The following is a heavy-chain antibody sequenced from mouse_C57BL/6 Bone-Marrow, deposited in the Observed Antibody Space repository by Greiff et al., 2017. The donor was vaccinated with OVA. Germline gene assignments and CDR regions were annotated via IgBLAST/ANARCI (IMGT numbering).Heavy chain of an antibody. CDR3: ARRGYYGSSPYWYFDV. J-gene: IGHJ1*03. D-gene: IGHD1-1*01. CDR1: GYTFTGYW. CDR2: ILPGSGST. V-gene: IGHV1-9*01. Sequence: VQRVESGAELMKPGASVKLSCKATGYTFTGYWIEWVKQRPGHGLEWIGEILPGSGSTNYNEKFKGKATFTADTSSNTAYMQLSSLTTEDSAIDYCARRGYYGSSPYWYFDVWGTGTTVTVSS.